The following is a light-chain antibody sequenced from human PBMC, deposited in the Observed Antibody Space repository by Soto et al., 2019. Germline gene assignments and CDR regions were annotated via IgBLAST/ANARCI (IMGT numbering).Light chain of an antibody. Sequence: EIVMTQSPATLSVSPGERVTLSCRASQSVSSNLAWYQQKPGQAPRLLIYGASTRATGIPARFSGSGSGTEFTLTISSLQSEDFAVYYCQQYNNWSVAFGQGTKLEIK. J-gene: IGKJ2*01. CDR3: QQYNNWSVA. CDR1: QSVSSN. V-gene: IGKV3-15*01. CDR2: GAS.